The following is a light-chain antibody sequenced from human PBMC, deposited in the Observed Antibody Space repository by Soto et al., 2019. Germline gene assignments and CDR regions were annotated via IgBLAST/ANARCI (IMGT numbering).Light chain of an antibody. Sequence: DIQMTQSPSSLSASVGDTVTITCRASQGISTLLAWYQQKPGKAPKSLIYFASSLQSGVPSRVTGSGSGIDFTLTISSLQPEDFATYYCQQFHSYPITFGQGTRLEIK. V-gene: IGKV1D-16*01. CDR3: QQFHSYPIT. CDR1: QGISTL. J-gene: IGKJ5*01. CDR2: FAS.